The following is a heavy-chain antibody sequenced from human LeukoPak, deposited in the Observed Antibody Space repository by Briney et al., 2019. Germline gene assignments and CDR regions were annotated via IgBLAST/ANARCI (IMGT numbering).Heavy chain of an antibody. V-gene: IGHV4-38-2*02. CDR2: IFQSGHT. CDR1: DYSISSGYY. CDR3: ARVGDDYGDYTGYYYYMDV. D-gene: IGHD4-17*01. J-gene: IGHJ6*03. Sequence: SETLSLTCTVSDYSISSGYYWGWIRQPPGKGLEWTGSIFQSGHTYYNPSLKSRVTISVDTSKNQFSLKLSSVTAADTAVYYCARVGDDYGDYTGYYYYMDVWGKGTTVTVSS.